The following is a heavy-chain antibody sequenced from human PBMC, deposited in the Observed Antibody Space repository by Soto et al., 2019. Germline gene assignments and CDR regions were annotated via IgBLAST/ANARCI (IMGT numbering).Heavy chain of an antibody. Sequence: GGSLRLSCAASGFTFSGSAMHWVRQASGKGLEWVDRIRSKANSYATAYASSVKGRFTISRDDSKNTSYLQMNSLKTEDTAVYYCTRLGYCSSTSCYRYWFDPWGQGTLVTVSS. CDR2: IRSKANSYAT. CDR1: GFTFSGSA. J-gene: IGHJ5*02. V-gene: IGHV3-73*01. CDR3: TRLGYCSSTSCYRYWFDP. D-gene: IGHD2-2*01.